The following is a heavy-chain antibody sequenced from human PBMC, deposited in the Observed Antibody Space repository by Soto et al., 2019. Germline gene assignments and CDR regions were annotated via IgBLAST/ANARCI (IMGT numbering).Heavy chain of an antibody. CDR1: GFVFSDNY. Sequence: EVQLVESGGGLIQPGGSLRLSCAASGFVFSDNYMTWVRQAPGKGLEWVSLIYSAGNTFYADSVKGRFTISRDISKNTLYLQVNSLRAEDTAIYYCARVIAAAVLDYWGQGTLVTVSS. CDR2: IYSAGNT. V-gene: IGHV3-53*01. D-gene: IGHD6-13*01. J-gene: IGHJ4*02. CDR3: ARVIAAAVLDY.